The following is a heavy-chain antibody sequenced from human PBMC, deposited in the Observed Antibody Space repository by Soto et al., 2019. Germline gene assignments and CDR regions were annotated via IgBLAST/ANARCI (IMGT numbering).Heavy chain of an antibody. J-gene: IGHJ4*02. Sequence: ASVKVSCKASGGTFSSYAISWVRQAPGQGLEWMGGIIPIFGTANYAQKFQGRVTITADESTSTAYMERSSLRSEDTAMYYCARLKDYLLDYWGQGTLVTVSS. CDR1: GGTFSSYA. V-gene: IGHV1-69*13. CDR3: ARLKDYLLDY. CDR2: IIPIFGTA. D-gene: IGHD3-16*01.